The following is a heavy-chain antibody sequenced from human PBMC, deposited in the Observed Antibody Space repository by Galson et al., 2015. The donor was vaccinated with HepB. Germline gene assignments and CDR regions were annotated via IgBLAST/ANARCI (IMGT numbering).Heavy chain of an antibody. Sequence: SLRLSCAVSGFSFSNYWMTWVRQAPGKGLEWVANIKQDGGEQYYVGSVRGRFTISRDNAKNSLYLQMNSLRDEDTAVYYCTRDRYCTSTTCSGYYYGMDVWGQGTTVTVSS. CDR1: GFSFSNYW. CDR3: TRDRYCTSTTCSGYYYGMDV. D-gene: IGHD2-2*01. CDR2: IKQDGGEQ. V-gene: IGHV3-7*01. J-gene: IGHJ6*02.